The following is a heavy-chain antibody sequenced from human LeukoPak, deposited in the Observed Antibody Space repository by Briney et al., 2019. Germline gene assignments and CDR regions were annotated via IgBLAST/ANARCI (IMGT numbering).Heavy chain of an antibody. D-gene: IGHD1-14*01. CDR2: INSDGSSI. CDR1: GFTFSSYW. Sequence: GGSLRLSCAASGFTFSSYWMHWVRQAPGKGLVWVSRINSDGSSITYADSVKGRFTISRDNSKNTMSVQMDDLRAEDTAVYYCTRYNNDHFDYWGQGTLVTVSS. V-gene: IGHV3-74*03. CDR3: TRYNNDHFDY. J-gene: IGHJ4*02.